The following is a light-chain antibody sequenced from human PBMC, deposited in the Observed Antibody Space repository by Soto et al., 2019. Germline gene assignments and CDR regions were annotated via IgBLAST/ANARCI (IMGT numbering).Light chain of an antibody. CDR1: SSNIGSNT. J-gene: IGLJ1*01. CDR3: AAWDDSLHVHYV. V-gene: IGLV1-44*01. Sequence: QSVLTQPPSASGTPGQRVTISCSGSSSNIGSNTVNWYQQLPGTAPKLLIYSNNQRPSGVPDRFSGSKSGTSASLAISGLQSEDEADYYCAAWDDSLHVHYVFGTGTNVTVL. CDR2: SNN.